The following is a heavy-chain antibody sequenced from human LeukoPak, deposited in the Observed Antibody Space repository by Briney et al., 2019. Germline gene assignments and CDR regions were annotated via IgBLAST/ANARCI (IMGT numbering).Heavy chain of an antibody. CDR3: ATETENSNYDAFDI. Sequence: PGGSLRLSCAASGFTFSSYEMNWVRQAPGKGLEWVSYISGGGTTIFYADSVKGRFTISRDNAENSLYLHMNSLSAEDTALYFCATETENSNYDAFDIWGQGTLVTVSS. CDR2: ISGGGTTI. V-gene: IGHV3-48*03. CDR1: GFTFSSYE. J-gene: IGHJ3*02. D-gene: IGHD4-11*01.